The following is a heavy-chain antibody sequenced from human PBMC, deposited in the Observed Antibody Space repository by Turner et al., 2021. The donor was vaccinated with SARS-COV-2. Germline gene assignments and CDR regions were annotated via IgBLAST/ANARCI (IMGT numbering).Heavy chain of an antibody. CDR3: AIKLWYISGWYAVDP. J-gene: IGHJ5*02. CDR1: GGSFSGYY. V-gene: IGHV4-34*01. Sequence: QVQLQQWGAGLLKPSETLSLTCAVYGGSFSGYYWSWIRQLPGKGLEWIGEINHSGSTNYNPSLKSRVTISVDTSKNQFSLKLSSVTAADTAVYYCAIKLWYISGWYAVDPWGQGTLVTVSS. CDR2: INHSGST. D-gene: IGHD6-19*01.